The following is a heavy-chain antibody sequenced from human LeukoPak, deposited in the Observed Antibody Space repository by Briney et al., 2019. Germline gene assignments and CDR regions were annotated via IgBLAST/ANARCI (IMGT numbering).Heavy chain of an antibody. CDR1: GGTFSSYA. Sequence: GASVKVSCKASGGTFSSYAISWVRQAPGQGLEWMGGIIPIFGTANYAQKFQGRVTITADESTSTAYMELSSLRSEDTAVYYCARDPYSSSWYPEPADYGMDVWGQGTTVTVSS. D-gene: IGHD6-13*01. CDR3: ARDPYSSSWYPEPADYGMDV. CDR2: IIPIFGTA. J-gene: IGHJ6*02. V-gene: IGHV1-69*13.